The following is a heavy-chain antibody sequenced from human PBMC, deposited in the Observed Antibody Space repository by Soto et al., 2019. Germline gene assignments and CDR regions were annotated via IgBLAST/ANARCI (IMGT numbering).Heavy chain of an antibody. J-gene: IGHJ4*02. Sequence: EVQLLESGGGLVQPGGSLRLSCAASGFTFSSYAMSWVRQAPGKGLEWVSAISGSGGSTYYADSVKGRFTISRDNSNNTLYLQMNSLRAEDTAVYYCAKAYYDSSGYYEFDYWGQGTLVTVSS. D-gene: IGHD3-22*01. CDR1: GFTFSSYA. V-gene: IGHV3-23*01. CDR2: ISGSGGST. CDR3: AKAYYDSSGYYEFDY.